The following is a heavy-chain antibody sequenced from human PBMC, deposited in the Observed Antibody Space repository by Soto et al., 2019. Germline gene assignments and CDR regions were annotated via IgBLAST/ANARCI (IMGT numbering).Heavy chain of an antibody. CDR2: IYYSGNT. CDR1: GGSVSNGAHY. CDR3: ATDREGGGAPWYFDY. J-gene: IGHJ4*02. D-gene: IGHD1-26*01. Sequence: QVQLQESGPGLLKPSQTLSLTCSVSGGSVSNGAHYWSWIRQHPGKGLEWIGYIYYSGNTYYNPSLKSRVTISVDTSKNQFSLKLSSVTAADTAVYYCATDREGGGAPWYFDYWGQGTLVTVSS. V-gene: IGHV4-31*03.